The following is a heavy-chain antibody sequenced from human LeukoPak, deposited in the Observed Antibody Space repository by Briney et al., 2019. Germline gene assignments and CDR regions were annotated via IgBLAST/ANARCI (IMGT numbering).Heavy chain of an antibody. CDR1: GFTFSSYW. Sequence: GGSLRLSCAAPGFTFSSYWMSWVRQAPGKGLEGVANIKQEGSEKNCVDSVKGRFTISRDNAKNSLYLEMNSLRAEDSAVYYCGASVFWWGQGTLVTASS. V-gene: IGHV3-7*03. D-gene: IGHD3-3*01. CDR3: GASVFW. CDR2: IKQEGSEK. J-gene: IGHJ4*02.